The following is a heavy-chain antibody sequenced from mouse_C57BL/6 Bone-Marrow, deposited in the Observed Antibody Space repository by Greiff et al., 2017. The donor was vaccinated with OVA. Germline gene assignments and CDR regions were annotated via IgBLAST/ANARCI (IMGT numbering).Heavy chain of an antibody. Sequence: QVQLQQSGAELVRPGASVTLSCKASGYTFTDYEMHWVKQTPVHGLEWIGAIDPETGGTAYNQKFKGKAILTADKSSSTAYMELRRLTSVNSAVYYCTRMEYYDSSPTEYFDDWGTGTTVTVSS. CDR1: GYTFTDYE. J-gene: IGHJ1*03. V-gene: IGHV1-15*01. D-gene: IGHD1-1*01. CDR2: IDPETGGT. CDR3: TRMEYYDSSPTEYFDD.